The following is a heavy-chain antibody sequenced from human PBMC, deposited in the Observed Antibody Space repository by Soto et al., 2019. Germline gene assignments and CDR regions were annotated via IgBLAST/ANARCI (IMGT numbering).Heavy chain of an antibody. CDR1: GFTFSTYW. Sequence: GGSLRLSCAASGFTFSTYWMYWVRQAPGKGLVWVSRTNSDGSDTSYADSVKGRFTISRDNAKNTLYLQMNSLRADDTAVYYCARAITMVRGVLPDVWGQGTTVTVSS. CDR2: TNSDGSDT. V-gene: IGHV3-74*01. D-gene: IGHD3-10*01. CDR3: ARAITMVRGVLPDV. J-gene: IGHJ6*02.